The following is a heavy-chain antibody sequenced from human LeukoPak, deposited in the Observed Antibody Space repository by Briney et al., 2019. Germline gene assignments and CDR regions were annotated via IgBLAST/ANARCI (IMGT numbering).Heavy chain of an antibody. CDR1: GYTFTSYA. CDR3: ARDHPHSSSWFAPPYGMDV. J-gene: IGHJ6*02. CDR2: INTNTGNP. D-gene: IGHD6-13*01. V-gene: IGHV7-4-1*02. Sequence: AASVKVSCKASGYTFTSYAMNWVRQAPGQGLEWMGWINTNTGNPTYAQGFTGRFVFSLDTSVSTAYLQISSLKAEDTAVYYCARDHPHSSSWFAPPYGMDVWGQGTTVTVSS.